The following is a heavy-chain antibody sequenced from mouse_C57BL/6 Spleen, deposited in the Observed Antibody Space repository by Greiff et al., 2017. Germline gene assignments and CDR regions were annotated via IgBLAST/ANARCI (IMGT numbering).Heavy chain of an antibody. V-gene: IGHV5-17*01. CDR2: MSSGSSTI. Sequence: EVKLVESGGGLVKPGGSLKLSCAASGFTFSDYGMHWVRQAPEKGLEWVAYMSSGSSTIYYADTVKGRFTISRDNAKNTLFLQMASLRSEDTAMYYCARDYDYDDYAMDYWGQGTSVTVSS. CDR1: GFTFSDYG. D-gene: IGHD2-4*01. J-gene: IGHJ4*01. CDR3: ARDYDYDDYAMDY.